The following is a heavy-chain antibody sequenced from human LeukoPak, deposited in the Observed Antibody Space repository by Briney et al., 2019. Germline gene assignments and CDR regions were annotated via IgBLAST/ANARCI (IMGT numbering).Heavy chain of an antibody. V-gene: IGHV3-74*01. D-gene: IGHD6-25*01. J-gene: IGHJ4*02. Sequence: GGSLRLSCAASGFALSDYWMHWVRQAPGKGLVWVSRINSEGGFISYADSVKGRFTIYRDNAKNTLYLQMNSLTAEDTAMYYCTRAAEQRPIDYWGQGTLVTVSS. CDR3: TRAAEQRPIDY. CDR2: INSEGGFI. CDR1: GFALSDYW.